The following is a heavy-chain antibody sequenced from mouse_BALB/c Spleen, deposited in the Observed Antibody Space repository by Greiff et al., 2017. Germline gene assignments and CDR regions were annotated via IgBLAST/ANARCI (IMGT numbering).Heavy chain of an antibody. V-gene: IGHV1S81*02. CDR3: TRGSRKYYFDY. CDR2: INPSNGGT. Sequence: QVQLQQSGAELVKPGASVKLSCKASGYTFTSYYMYWVKQRPGQGLEWIGEINPSNGGTNFNEKFKSKATLTVDKSSSTAYMQLSSLTSEDSAVYYCTRGSRKYYFDYWGQGTTLTVSS. J-gene: IGHJ2*01. CDR1: GYTFTSYY. D-gene: IGHD1-3*01.